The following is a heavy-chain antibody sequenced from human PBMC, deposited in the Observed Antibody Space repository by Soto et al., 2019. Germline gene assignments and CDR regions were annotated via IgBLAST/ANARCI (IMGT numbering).Heavy chain of an antibody. V-gene: IGHV4-31*03. CDR3: ARSDTGGADYFDS. CDR1: GGSISSGGYY. CDR2: IYYSGST. Sequence: QVQLQESGPGLVKPSQTLSLTCTVSGGSISSGGYYWSWIRQHPGKGLEWIGYIYYSGSTYYNPSRKRRVTISVDTSKNQFSLKLSSVTAADTAVYYCARSDTGGADYFDSWGQGTLVTVSS. D-gene: IGHD5-18*01. J-gene: IGHJ4*02.